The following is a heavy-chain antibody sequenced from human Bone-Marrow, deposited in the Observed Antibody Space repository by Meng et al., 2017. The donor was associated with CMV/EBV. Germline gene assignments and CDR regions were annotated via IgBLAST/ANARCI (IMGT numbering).Heavy chain of an antibody. D-gene: IGHD1-26*01. J-gene: IGHJ5*02. V-gene: IGHV3-21*01. Sequence: GESLKISCAACGFTFSSYSMNWVRQAPGKGLEWVSSISSSSSYIYYADSVKGRFTISRDNAKNSLHLQMNSLRAEDTAVYYCARAYSGGYGHGFDPWGQGTLVTVSS. CDR2: ISSSSSYI. CDR3: ARAYSGGYGHGFDP. CDR1: GFTFSSYS.